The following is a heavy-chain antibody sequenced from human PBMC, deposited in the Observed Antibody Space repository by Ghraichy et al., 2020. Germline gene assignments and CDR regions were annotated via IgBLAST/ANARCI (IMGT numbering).Heavy chain of an antibody. CDR1: GFTFSKYA. Sequence: GGSLRLSCVASGFTFSKYAMSWVRQAPGKGLAWVAGISGDGGTTFYADSVKGRFIISRDNSKNTVFLQMNSLRADDTALYYCTRGPTIFGSGGDYFDYWGQGTLVTVSS. CDR2: ISGDGGTT. CDR3: TRGPTIFGSGGDYFDY. D-gene: IGHD3-3*01. J-gene: IGHJ4*02. V-gene: IGHV3-23*01.